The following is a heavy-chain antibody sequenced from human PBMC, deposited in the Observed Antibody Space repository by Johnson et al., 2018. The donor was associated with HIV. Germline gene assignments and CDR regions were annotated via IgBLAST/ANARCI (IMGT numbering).Heavy chain of an antibody. V-gene: IGHV3-23*04. CDR3: ARAAYYYDTSGYYGAFDI. CDR2: ISGSGGST. CDR1: GFTFSSYA. J-gene: IGHJ3*02. D-gene: IGHD3-22*01. Sequence: VQLVESGGGLVQPGGSLRLSCAASGFTFSSYAMSWVRQAPGKGLEWVSAISGSGGSTYCADSVKGRFTISRDNAKNTLYLQMNSLRAEDTAVYYCARAAYYYDTSGYYGAFDIWGQGTMVTVSS.